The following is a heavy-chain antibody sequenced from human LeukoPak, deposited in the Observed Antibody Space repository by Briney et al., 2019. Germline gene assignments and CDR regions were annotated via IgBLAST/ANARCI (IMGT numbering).Heavy chain of an antibody. J-gene: IGHJ4*02. V-gene: IGHV1-69*05. CDR2: IIPIFGTA. Sequence: GASVKVSCKASGGTFSSYAISWVRQAPGQGLEWMGGIIPIFGTANYAQKFQGRVTITTDESTSTAYMELSSPRSEDTAVYYCASPSPAGGTVTTFDYWGQGTLVTVSS. CDR1: GGTFSSYA. D-gene: IGHD4-17*01. CDR3: ASPSPAGGTVTTFDY.